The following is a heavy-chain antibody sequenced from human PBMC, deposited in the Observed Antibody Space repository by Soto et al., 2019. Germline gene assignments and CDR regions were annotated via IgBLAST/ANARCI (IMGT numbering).Heavy chain of an antibody. D-gene: IGHD1-1*01. Sequence: GGSLRLSCAASGFTFSSYVMSWVRQAPGKGLEWVSGISGSGGSTYYADSVKGRFTISKDNSKNTLYLQMNSLRAEDTAVYYCAKVGMTADKKHRNNSSYMDVWGKGPTVTVSS. J-gene: IGHJ6*03. V-gene: IGHV3-23*01. CDR1: GFTFSSYV. CDR3: AKVGMTADKKHRNNSSYMDV. CDR2: ISGSGGST.